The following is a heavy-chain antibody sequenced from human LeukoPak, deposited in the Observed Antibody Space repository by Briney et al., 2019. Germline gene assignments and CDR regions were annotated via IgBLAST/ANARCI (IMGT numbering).Heavy chain of an antibody. D-gene: IGHD1-26*01. J-gene: IGHJ4*02. V-gene: IGHV4-39*02. CDR1: GYSISRNSFY. Sequence: KTSETLSLTCTVSGYSISRNSFYWGWIRQPPGKGLEWIGSIYTSGSTTYNSSLKSRVTISLDTSKNHFSLRLSSVTAADTAVYYCARDREVGATGYYFDYWGQGTLVTVSS. CDR3: ARDREVGATGYYFDY. CDR2: IYTSGST.